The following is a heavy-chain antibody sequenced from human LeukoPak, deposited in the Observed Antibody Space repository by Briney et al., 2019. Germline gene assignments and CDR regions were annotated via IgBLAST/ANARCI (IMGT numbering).Heavy chain of an antibody. J-gene: IGHJ5*01. Sequence: SETLSLTCAVSGGSISSSNWWSWVRQPPGKGLEWIGEIYHSGSTNYNPSLKSRATLSVDTSKSQFSLNMKSVTAADTAVYFCARVVWGMGFAEFPFDSWGPGTLVTVSS. V-gene: IGHV4-4*02. CDR3: ARVVWGMGFAEFPFDS. D-gene: IGHD3-10*01. CDR1: GGSISSSNW. CDR2: IYHSGST.